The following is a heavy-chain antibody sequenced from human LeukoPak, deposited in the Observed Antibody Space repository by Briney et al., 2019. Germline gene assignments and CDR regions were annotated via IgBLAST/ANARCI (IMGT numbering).Heavy chain of an antibody. CDR1: GFTFDDYA. Sequence: GRSLRLSCAASGFTFDDYAMHWVRQAPGKGLEWVSGISWNSGSIGYADSVKGRFTISRDNAKNSLYLQMNSLRAEDVALYYCAKGGVAVFDAFDIWGQGTMVTVSS. CDR3: AKGGVAVFDAFDI. CDR2: ISWNSGSI. D-gene: IGHD6-19*01. V-gene: IGHV3-9*03. J-gene: IGHJ3*02.